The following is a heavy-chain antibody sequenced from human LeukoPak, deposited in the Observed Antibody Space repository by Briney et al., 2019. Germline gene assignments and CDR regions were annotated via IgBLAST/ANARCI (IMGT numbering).Heavy chain of an antibody. V-gene: IGHV3-48*04. CDR3: ARIGGKRAPDFDF. CDR2: ISTSSRTI. Sequence: GGSLRLSCAASGFSFSNYTMNWVRQAPGKGLEWVSYISTSSRTIYYADSVEGRFTISRDNAKNSLYLQMNSLRAEDTAVYYCARIGGKRAPDFDFWGQGTLVSVSS. J-gene: IGHJ4*02. CDR1: GFSFSNYT. D-gene: IGHD3-10*01.